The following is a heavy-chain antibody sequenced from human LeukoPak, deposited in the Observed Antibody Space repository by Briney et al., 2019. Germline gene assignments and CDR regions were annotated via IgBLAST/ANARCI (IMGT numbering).Heavy chain of an antibody. D-gene: IGHD2-2*01. CDR2: IKEDGSEK. CDR3: ARRALRYCSSTSCPAQYYGVDV. Sequence: GGSLRLSCAASGFIFSSYWMSWVRQAPGKGLEWVANIKEDGSEKYYVDSVKGRFTISRDNAKNSLYLQTNSLRAEDTAVYYCARRALRYCSSTSCPAQYYGVDVWGRGTTVTVSS. CDR1: GFIFSSYW. V-gene: IGHV3-7*03. J-gene: IGHJ6*04.